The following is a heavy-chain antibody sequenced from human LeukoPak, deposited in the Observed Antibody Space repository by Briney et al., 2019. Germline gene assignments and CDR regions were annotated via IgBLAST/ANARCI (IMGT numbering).Heavy chain of an antibody. CDR2: ISWNSKNL. J-gene: IGHJ4*02. CDR1: GFNFEDYA. V-gene: IGHV3-9*03. D-gene: IGHD1-26*01. Sequence: GRSLRLSCAASGFNFEDYAMYWVRKAPGKGLEWVSGISWNSKNLGYADSVKGRFTIPRDNAKNSLYLQMNSLRAEDMALYYCAKETIVGAFSRWGQGTLVTVSS. CDR3: AKETIVGAFSR.